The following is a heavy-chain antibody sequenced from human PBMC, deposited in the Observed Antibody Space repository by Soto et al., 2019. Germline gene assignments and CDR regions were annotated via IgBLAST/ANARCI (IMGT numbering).Heavy chain of an antibody. CDR1: GFNFSIYW. Sequence: EVQLVESGGALVQPGGSLRLSCAASGFNFSIYWMHWVRQAPGRGLVWVSRIKNDGSATNYAASVKDRFTISRDNVKNTLYLQMNSLRAEDTAVYYCARDYYGPGYWGQGTLVTVSS. J-gene: IGHJ4*02. V-gene: IGHV3-74*01. CDR2: IKNDGSAT. D-gene: IGHD3-10*01. CDR3: ARDYYGPGY.